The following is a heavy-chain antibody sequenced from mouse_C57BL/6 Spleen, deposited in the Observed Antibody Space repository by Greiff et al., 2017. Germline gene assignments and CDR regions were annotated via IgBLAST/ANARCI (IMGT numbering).Heavy chain of an antibody. CDR3: ARSTYYSNYVLAY. J-gene: IGHJ3*01. D-gene: IGHD2-5*01. CDR1: GYTFTNYW. V-gene: IGHV1-63*01. Sequence: VQRVESGAELVRPGTSVKMSCKASGYTFTNYWIGWAKQRPGHGLEWIGDIYPGGGYTNYNEKFKGKATLTADKSSSTAYMQFSSLTSEDSAIYYCARSTYYSNYVLAYWGQGTLVTVSA. CDR2: IYPGGGYT.